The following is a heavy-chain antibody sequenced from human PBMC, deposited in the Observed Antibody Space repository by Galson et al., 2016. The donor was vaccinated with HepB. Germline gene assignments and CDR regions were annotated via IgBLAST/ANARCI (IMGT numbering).Heavy chain of an antibody. CDR2: ISGDDDKT. CDR3: AKGRAYDA. Sequence: SLRLSCAASGFTFSSSSMSWVRQAPGKGLEWVSAISGDDDKTYYTDTVKDRFTISKDNSKNTLYLQVSNLRAEDTAVYYCAKGRAYDAWGQGTLVTVSS. J-gene: IGHJ5*02. CDR1: GFTFSSSS. V-gene: IGHV3-23*01.